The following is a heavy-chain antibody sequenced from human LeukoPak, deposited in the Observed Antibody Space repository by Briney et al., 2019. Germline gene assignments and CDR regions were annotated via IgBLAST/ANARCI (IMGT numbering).Heavy chain of an antibody. CDR1: GGSISSGDYY. D-gene: IGHD3-10*01. CDR3: ARERWFGELLSGAY. J-gene: IGHJ4*02. CDR2: IYYSGST. Sequence: SETLSLTCTVSGGSISSGDYYWSWIRQPPGKGLEWIGYIYYSGSTYYNPSLKSRVTISVDTSKNQFSLKLSSVTAADTAVYYCARERWFGELLSGAYWGQGTLVTVSS. V-gene: IGHV4-30-4*01.